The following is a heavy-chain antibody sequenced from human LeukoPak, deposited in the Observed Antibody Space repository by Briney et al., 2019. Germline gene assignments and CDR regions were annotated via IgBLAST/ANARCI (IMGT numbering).Heavy chain of an antibody. V-gene: IGHV3-30*02. CDR2: IRYDGSDK. CDR3: AKDLAYCGGDCYYDAFDI. CDR1: GFIFSSYG. Sequence: GGSLRLSCATSGFIFSSYGIHWVRQAPGKGLEWVAFIRYDGSDKYYADSVKGRFTMSRDNSKKKVYLQMNSLRAEDTAVYYCAKDLAYCGGDCYYDAFDIWDQGTMVTVSS. J-gene: IGHJ3*02. D-gene: IGHD2-21*02.